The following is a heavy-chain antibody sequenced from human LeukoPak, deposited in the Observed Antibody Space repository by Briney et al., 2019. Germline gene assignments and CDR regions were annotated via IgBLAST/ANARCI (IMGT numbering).Heavy chain of an antibody. J-gene: IGHJ4*02. D-gene: IGHD6-13*01. V-gene: IGHV3-30-3*01. CDR1: GFTFTNYA. Sequence: PGGSLRLSCAASGFTFTNYAMHWVRQAPGKGLEWVAVISFDGSNKYYADSVKGRFTISRDNSKNTVYLQMNSLRGEDTAVYYCVARSSWYYWGQGTLVTVSS. CDR3: VARSSWYY. CDR2: ISFDGSNK.